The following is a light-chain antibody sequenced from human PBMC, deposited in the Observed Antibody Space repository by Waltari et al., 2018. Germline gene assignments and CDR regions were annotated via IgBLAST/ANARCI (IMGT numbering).Light chain of an antibody. CDR2: GAS. CDR3: QQYHQRPPWT. J-gene: IGKJ1*01. Sequence: TQFPDTLSLSPGERATLSCRASQSVTTNLAWYQQKPGLPPRLLISGASTRATGVPARFSGSGSGTEFTLIISSLQSEDFAVYYCQQYHQRPPWTFGQGTKVEIK. V-gene: IGKV3-15*01. CDR1: QSVTTN.